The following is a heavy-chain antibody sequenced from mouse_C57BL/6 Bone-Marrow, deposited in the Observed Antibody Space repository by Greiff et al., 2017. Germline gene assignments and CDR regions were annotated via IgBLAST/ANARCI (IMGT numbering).Heavy chain of an antibody. CDR1: GYTFTSYW. D-gene: IGHD2-4*01. J-gene: IGHJ2*01. CDR2: IDPSDSYT. CDR3: ARHYYDYDDFDY. V-gene: IGHV1-59*01. Sequence: QVQLQQPGAELVRPGTSVKLSCKASGYTFTSYWMHWVKQRPGQGLEWIGVIDPSDSYTNYNQKFKGKATWTVDTSSSTAYMQLSSLTSEDSAVYYCARHYYDYDDFDYWGQGTTLTVSS.